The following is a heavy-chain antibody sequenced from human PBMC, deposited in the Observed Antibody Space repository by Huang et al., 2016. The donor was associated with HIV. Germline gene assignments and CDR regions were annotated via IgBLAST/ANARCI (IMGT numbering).Heavy chain of an antibody. V-gene: IGHV3-30*18. J-gene: IGHJ4*02. CDR3: AKGGSAAAVLDF. CDR2: ISHDGKTK. CDR1: GFTFSSYG. Sequence: QVQLVESGGGVVQPGRSLRISCAASGFTFSSYGMHWVGQAPGKGLEWVAVISHDGKTKYYADSVKGRFSIYRDNSKTTVYLQLNSLRVEDTAVYYCAKGGSAAAVLDFWGQGTLVTVSS. D-gene: IGHD6-13*01.